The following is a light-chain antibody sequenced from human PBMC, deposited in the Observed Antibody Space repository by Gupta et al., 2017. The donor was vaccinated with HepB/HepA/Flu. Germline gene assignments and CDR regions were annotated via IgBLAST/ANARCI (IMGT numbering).Light chain of an antibody. CDR3: QQYGSSPLT. Sequence: EVVLTQSPGTLSLSPGERATLSCRASQSVSSSYLAWYQLKPGQAPRLLIYGTSSRATGIPDRFSGSGSGTDFTLSISRLEPEDFAVYYCQQYGSSPLTFGGGTKVEIK. V-gene: IGKV3-20*01. J-gene: IGKJ4*01. CDR2: GTS. CDR1: QSVSSSY.